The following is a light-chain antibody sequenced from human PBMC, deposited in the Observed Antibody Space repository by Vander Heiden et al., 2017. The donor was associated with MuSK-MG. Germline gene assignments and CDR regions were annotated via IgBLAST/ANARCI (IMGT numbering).Light chain of an antibody. V-gene: IGLV3-21*02. CDR2: DDS. CDR3: QVWDRSSDHPDV. CDR1: NIGSKS. Sequence: SYVLTQPPSVSVAPGQTARITCGGNNIGSKSVHWYQQKPGQAPVLVGYDDSDRPSGIPERFSGSNSGNTATLTISRVDAGDEADYYGQVWDRSSDHPDVCGIGTKVTV. J-gene: IGLJ1*01.